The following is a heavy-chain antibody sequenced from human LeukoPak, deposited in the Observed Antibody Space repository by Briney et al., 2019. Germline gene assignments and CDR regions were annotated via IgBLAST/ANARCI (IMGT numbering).Heavy chain of an antibody. D-gene: IGHD3-22*01. V-gene: IGHV3-53*01. CDR1: GFTVSSNY. Sequence: GGSLRLSCAASGFTVSSNYMSWVRQAPGKGLEWVSVIYSGGSTYYADSAKGRFTISRDNSKNTLYLQMNSLRAEDTAVYYWARDSRGYDVGGQGPLVTFSS. CDR3: ARDSRGYDV. CDR2: IYSGGST. J-gene: IGHJ4*02.